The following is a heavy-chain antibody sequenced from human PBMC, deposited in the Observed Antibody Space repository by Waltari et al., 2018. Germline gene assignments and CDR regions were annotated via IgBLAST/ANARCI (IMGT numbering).Heavy chain of an antibody. CDR2: IYHSGST. J-gene: IGHJ6*03. CDR1: GHPITPYS. D-gene: IGHD3-10*01. CDR3: ARDSGMEHGLSSGSWFYYMDV. Sequence: QVQLLESGPRLVKPSETLSLTCSVSGHPITPYSWSWIRPPPGKGLEWIGYIYHSGSTVYNPSLRSRATISVDTSKNQFSLKVTSVTAADTAVYYCARDSGMEHGLSSGSWFYYMDVWGKGTTVTVSS. V-gene: IGHV4-59*01.